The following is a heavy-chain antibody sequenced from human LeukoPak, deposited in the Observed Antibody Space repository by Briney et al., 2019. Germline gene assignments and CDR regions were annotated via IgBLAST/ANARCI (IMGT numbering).Heavy chain of an antibody. V-gene: IGHV6-1*01. CDR2: TYYRSKWYN. Sequence: SQTLSLTCAISGDSVSSNSAAWNWIRQSPSRGLEWLGRTYYRSKWYNDYAVSVKSRITINPDTSKNQFSLQLNSVTPEDTAVYYCARIYCSSTSCHDAFDIWDQGTMVTVSS. J-gene: IGHJ3*02. CDR3: ARIYCSSTSCHDAFDI. D-gene: IGHD2-2*01. CDR1: GDSVSSNSAA.